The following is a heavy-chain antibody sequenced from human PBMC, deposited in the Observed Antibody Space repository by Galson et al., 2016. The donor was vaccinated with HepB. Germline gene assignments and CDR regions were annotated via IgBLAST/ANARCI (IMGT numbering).Heavy chain of an antibody. CDR1: GFILGDHY. J-gene: IGHJ4*02. D-gene: IGHD1-1*01. CDR2: SRNKARSYTT. Sequence: SLRLSCAASGFILGDHYIDWVRQAPGKGLEWVGRSRNKARSYTTDYAAAVRGRFTLARDISTNTLYRQRNRLKIEDTAVYFCVKIAPSDWRDSWGQGTLVTVSS. V-gene: IGHV3-72*01. CDR3: VKIAPSDWRDS.